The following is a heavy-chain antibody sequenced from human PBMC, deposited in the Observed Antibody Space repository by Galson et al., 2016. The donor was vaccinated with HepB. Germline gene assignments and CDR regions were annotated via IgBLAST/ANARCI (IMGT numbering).Heavy chain of an antibody. CDR2: IYYTGST. V-gene: IGHV4-31*03. Sequence: TLSLTCSVSGVSISSYGSFWSWIRQHPVKGLEWIGYIYYTGSTQYNPSLRSRITISLDTSQNQISLRLRSVTDADTAVYYCAREDYESVDSGNRIDYWGQGT. CDR1: GVSISSYGSF. D-gene: IGHD3-10*01. CDR3: AREDYESVDSGNRIDY. J-gene: IGHJ4*02.